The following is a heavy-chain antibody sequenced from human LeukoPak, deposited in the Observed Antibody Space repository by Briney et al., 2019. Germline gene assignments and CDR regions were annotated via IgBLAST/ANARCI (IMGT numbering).Heavy chain of an antibody. CDR1: GGSFSGYY. J-gene: IGHJ4*02. V-gene: IGHV4-34*01. CDR3: AREYSSSRLSRKPGGIDY. CDR2: INHSGGT. Sequence: SETLSLTCAVYGGSFSGYYWSWIRQPPGKGLEWIGEINHSGGTNYNPSLRSRVTISVDTSKNQFSLKLSSVTAADTAVYYCAREYSSSRLSRKPGGIDYWGQGTLVTVSS. D-gene: IGHD6-6*01.